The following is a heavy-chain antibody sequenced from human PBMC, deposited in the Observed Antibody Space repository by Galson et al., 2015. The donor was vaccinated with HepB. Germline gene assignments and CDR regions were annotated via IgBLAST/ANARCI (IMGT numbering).Heavy chain of an antibody. D-gene: IGHD6-19*01. J-gene: IGHJ3*02. CDR3: VKRGWYDAFDI. CDR1: GFTFSSYA. CDR2: ISSNGGST. Sequence: SLRLSCAASGFTFSSYAMHWVRQAPGKGLEYVSAISSNGGSTYYADSVKGRFTISRDNSKNTLYLQMSSLRAEDTAVYYCVKRGWYDAFDIWGQGTMVTVSS. V-gene: IGHV3-64D*06.